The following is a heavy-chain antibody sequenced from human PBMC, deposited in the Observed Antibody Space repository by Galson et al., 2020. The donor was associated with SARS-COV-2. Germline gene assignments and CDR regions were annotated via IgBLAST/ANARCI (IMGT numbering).Heavy chain of an antibody. CDR3: AKVEGHDFLTPCDY. CDR2: ISDDGSNT. V-gene: IGHV3-30*18. CDR1: GFTFSTYG. J-gene: IGHJ4*02. D-gene: IGHD3-9*01. Sequence: GESLKISCAASGFTFSTYGMHWVRQAPGKGLEWVAVISDDGSNTYYGDSVKGRFTISRDNSRNTLYLQMNSLRAEDTAVYYCAKVEGHDFLTPCDYWGQGTLVIVSS.